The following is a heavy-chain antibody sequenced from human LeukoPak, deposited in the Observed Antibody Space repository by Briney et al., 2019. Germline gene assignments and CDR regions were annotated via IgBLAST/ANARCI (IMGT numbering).Heavy chain of an antibody. CDR1: GGSISSSSYY. CDR2: IYYSGST. Sequence: SETLSFTCTVSGGSISSSSYYWGWIRQPPGKGLEWIGSIYYSGSTYYNPSLKSRVTISVDTSKNQFSLKLSSVTAADTAVYYCARDDAGVLDYWGQGTLVTVYS. V-gene: IGHV4-39*07. J-gene: IGHJ4*02. D-gene: IGHD6-13*01. CDR3: ARDDAGVLDY.